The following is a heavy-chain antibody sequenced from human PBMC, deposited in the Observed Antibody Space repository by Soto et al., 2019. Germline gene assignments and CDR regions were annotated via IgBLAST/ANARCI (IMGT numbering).Heavy chain of an antibody. Sequence: LRLSCAASGFTFSDHYMSWIRQAPGKGLEWVSYISSSGDIIYYADSVKGRFTISRDNAKNSLYLQMNSLRAEDTAVYYCARDLGYYDSSGYFDYWGLGTLVTVSS. D-gene: IGHD3-22*01. CDR2: ISSSGDII. V-gene: IGHV3-11*01. CDR1: GFTFSDHY. J-gene: IGHJ4*02. CDR3: ARDLGYYDSSGYFDY.